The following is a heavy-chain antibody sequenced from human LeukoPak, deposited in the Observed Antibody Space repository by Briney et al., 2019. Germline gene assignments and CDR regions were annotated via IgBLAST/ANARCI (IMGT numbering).Heavy chain of an antibody. D-gene: IGHD3-10*01. J-gene: IGHJ4*02. CDR3: ARGSPLLWFGDAKNFDY. CDR1: GFTFSSYW. V-gene: IGHV3-7*01. CDR2: IKQDGSEK. Sequence: GGSLRLSCAASGFTFSSYWMSWVRQAPGKGLEWVANIKQDGSEKYYVDSVKGRFTISRDNAKNSLYLQMNSLRAEDTAVYYCARGSPLLWFGDAKNFDYWGQGTLVTVSS.